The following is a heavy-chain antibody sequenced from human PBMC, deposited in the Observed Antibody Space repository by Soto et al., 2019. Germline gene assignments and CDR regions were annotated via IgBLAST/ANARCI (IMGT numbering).Heavy chain of an antibody. CDR2: ISGSGDST. J-gene: IGHJ5*02. V-gene: IGHV3-23*01. CDR3: AKLRWGSDNWFDP. CDR1: GFTFSSYA. D-gene: IGHD3-10*01. Sequence: EVQLLESGGGLVQPGGSLRLSCAASGFTFSSYAMSWVRQTPGKGLEWVSAISGSGDSTYYADSVKGRFPISRANSKDTLYRQMHSLRAEDTAVYYCAKLRWGSDNWFDPWGQGTLVTLSS.